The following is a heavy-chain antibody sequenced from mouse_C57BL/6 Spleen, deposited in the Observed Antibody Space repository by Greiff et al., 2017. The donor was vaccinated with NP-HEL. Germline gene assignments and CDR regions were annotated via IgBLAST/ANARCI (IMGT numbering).Heavy chain of an antibody. V-gene: IGHV1-39*01. CDR2: INPNYGTT. CDR1: GYSFTDYN. Sequence: EVKLQESGPELVKPGASAKISCKASGYSFTDYNMNWVKQSNGKSLEWIGVINPNYGTTSYNQKFKDKATLTVDQSTSTAYMQLNSLTSEDSAVYNCARDTAGFAYWGQGTLVTVS. CDR3: ARDTAGFAY. J-gene: IGHJ3*01.